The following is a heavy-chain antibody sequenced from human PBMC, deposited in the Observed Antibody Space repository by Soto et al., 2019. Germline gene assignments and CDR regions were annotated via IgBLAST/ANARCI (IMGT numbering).Heavy chain of an antibody. CDR3: ARDDYGSGSYYYPYYYYGMDF. CDR2: IYYSGST. J-gene: IGHJ6*02. V-gene: IGHV4-59*01. Sequence: SETLSLTCTVPGGSISSYYWSWIRQPPGKGLEWIGYIYYSGSTNYNPSLKSRVTISVDTSKNQFSLKLSSVTAADTAVYYCARDDYGSGSYYYPYYYYGMDFRGQGTTVTVSS. D-gene: IGHD3-10*01. CDR1: GGSISSYY.